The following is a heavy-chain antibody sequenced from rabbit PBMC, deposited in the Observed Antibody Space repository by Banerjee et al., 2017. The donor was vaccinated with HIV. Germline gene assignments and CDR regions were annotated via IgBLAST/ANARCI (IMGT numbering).Heavy chain of an antibody. V-gene: IGHV1S40*01. CDR1: GFSFSSSYW. D-gene: IGHD1-1*01. CDR2: IGIGSGTT. J-gene: IGHJ4*01. CDR3: ARGGVIGWNFNL. Sequence: QSLEESGGDLVKPGASLTLTCTASGFSFSSSYWMCWVRQAPGKGLEWIGCIGIGSGTTYYASWAKGRFTITKTSSTTVTLQMTSLTAADTATYFCARGGVIGWNFNLWGPGTLVTVS.